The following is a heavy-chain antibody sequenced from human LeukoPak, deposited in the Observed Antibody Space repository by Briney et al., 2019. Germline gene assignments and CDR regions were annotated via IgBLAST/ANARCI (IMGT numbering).Heavy chain of an antibody. CDR1: GASISSYY. CDR2: IYYSGST. V-gene: IGHV4-59*01. D-gene: IGHD2-21*02. CDR3: ARLRGGDYSSYNWFDP. J-gene: IGHJ5*02. Sequence: SETLSLTCTVSGASISSYYWSWIRQPPGKGLEWIGYIYYSGSTNYNPSLKSRVTISVDTSKNHFSLKLSSVTAADTAVYYCARLRGGDYSSYNWFDPWGQGTLVTVSS.